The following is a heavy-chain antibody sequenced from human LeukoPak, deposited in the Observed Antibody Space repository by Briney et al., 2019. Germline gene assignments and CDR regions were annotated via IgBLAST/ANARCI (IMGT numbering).Heavy chain of an antibody. CDR1: GYSSTSYW. V-gene: IGHV5-51*01. J-gene: IGHJ6*02. Sequence: GESLKISCKGSGYSSTSYWIAWVRQMPGKGLEWMGIIYPGDSDTRYSPSFQGQVTISADKSISTAYLQWSSLKASDTAMYYCARHTGAHMGFMDVWGQGTTVTVSS. CDR3: ARHTGAHMGFMDV. CDR2: IYPGDSDT. D-gene: IGHD7-27*01.